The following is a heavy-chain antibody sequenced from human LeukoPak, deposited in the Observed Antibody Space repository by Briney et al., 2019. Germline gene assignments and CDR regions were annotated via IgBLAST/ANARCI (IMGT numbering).Heavy chain of an antibody. CDR2: ISYDGSNK. V-gene: IGHV3-30-3*01. CDR1: GFTFSSYA. CDR3: ARDRGGSYFDY. D-gene: IGHD1-26*01. J-gene: IGHJ4*02. Sequence: GGSLRLSCAASGFTFSSYAMHWVRQAPGKGLEWVAVISYDGSNKYYADSVKGRFTISRDNSKNTLYLQMNSLRAEDTAVYYCARDRGGSYFDYWGQGTLVTVSS.